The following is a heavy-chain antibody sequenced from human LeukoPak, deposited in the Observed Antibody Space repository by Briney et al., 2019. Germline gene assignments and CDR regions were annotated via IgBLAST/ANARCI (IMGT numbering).Heavy chain of an antibody. CDR1: GFSVSSNH. D-gene: IGHD3-22*01. J-gene: IGHJ2*01. CDR2: MYGGGAT. V-gene: IGHV3-53*01. Sequence: GGSLRLSRTASGFSVSSNHMSWVRQAPGKGLEWVSLMYGGGATSYAESVKGRFTLSRDNSKNTLFFEMNSLRAEDTAVYYCARLAAGYWYFDLWGRGTLVTVSS. CDR3: ARLAAGYWYFDL.